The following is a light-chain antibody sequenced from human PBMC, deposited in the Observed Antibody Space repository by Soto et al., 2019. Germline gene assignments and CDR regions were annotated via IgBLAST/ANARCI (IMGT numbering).Light chain of an antibody. J-gene: IGLJ1*01. V-gene: IGLV2-14*01. CDR3: SSYTASNILEV. CDR1: SSDVGGYNH. Sequence: QSVLTQPASVSGSPGQSITISCTGTSSDVGGYNHVSWYQQHPGKAPKLIIFEVRNRPSGVSDRFSASKSGNTASLTISGLQTEDEADYYCSSYTASNILEVFGTGTKVTVL. CDR2: EVR.